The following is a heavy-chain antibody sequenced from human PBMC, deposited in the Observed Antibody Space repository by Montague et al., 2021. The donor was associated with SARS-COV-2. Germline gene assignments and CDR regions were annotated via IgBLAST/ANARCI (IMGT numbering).Heavy chain of an antibody. V-gene: IGHV2-70*01. Sequence: PALVKPTQTLTLACTFSGFSLSTSGMCVSWIRQPPGKALEWLALXDWDDDKYYSTSLKTRLTISKDTSKNQVVLTMTNMDPVDTATYYCARISAWYSSGWSAFDYWGQGTLVPVSS. CDR1: GFSLSTSGMC. CDR3: ARISAWYSSGWSAFDY. D-gene: IGHD6-19*01. J-gene: IGHJ4*02. CDR2: XDWDDDK.